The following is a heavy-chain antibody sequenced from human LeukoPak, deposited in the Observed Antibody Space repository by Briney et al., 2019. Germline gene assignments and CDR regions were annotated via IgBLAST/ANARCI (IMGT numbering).Heavy chain of an antibody. CDR1: GCTFSCYA. D-gene: IGHD6-13*01. CDR2: ISGSGGST. Sequence: GGCLRLSCAASGCTFSCYAMSWVRQAPGKGLEWVSAISGSGGSTYYADSVKGRFTISRDHSKNTLYLQMNSLRAEDTAVYYCAKDSIAAAGTPDYWGQGTLVTVSS. V-gene: IGHV3-23*01. CDR3: AKDSIAAAGTPDY. J-gene: IGHJ4*02.